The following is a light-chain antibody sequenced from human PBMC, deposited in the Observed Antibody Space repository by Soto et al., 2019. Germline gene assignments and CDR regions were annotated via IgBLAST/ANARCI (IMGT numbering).Light chain of an antibody. Sequence: QSVLTQPASVSGSPGQSITISCTGTSSDVGSYNLVSWFQQHPGKAPKLMIYEGSKRPSGVSNRFSGSTSGSTASLTISGLQTEDEADYYCCSYVGASIYVFGTGTKV. CDR2: EGS. CDR3: CSYVGASIYV. J-gene: IGLJ1*01. V-gene: IGLV2-23*01. CDR1: SSDVGSYNL.